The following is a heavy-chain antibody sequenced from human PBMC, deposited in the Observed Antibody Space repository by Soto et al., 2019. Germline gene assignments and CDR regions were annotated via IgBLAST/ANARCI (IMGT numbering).Heavy chain of an antibody. CDR3: AKDGGKDGYFGNWFDP. CDR2: INPSSDST. J-gene: IGHJ5*02. D-gene: IGHD5-12*01. Sequence: ASVKVSCKASGYTFTQYYMHWVRQAPGQGLEWMGIINPSSDSTTYAQKFLGTVTITRDTSTSTAYMKLSSLRSDDTAVYYCAKDGGKDGYFGNWFDPWGQGTLVTVS. CDR1: GYTFTQYY. V-gene: IGHV1-46*01.